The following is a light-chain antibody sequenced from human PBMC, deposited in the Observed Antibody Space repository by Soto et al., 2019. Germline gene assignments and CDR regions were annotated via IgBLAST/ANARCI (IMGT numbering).Light chain of an antibody. V-gene: IGKV1-33*01. J-gene: IGKJ5*01. CDR3: QQYDNLLSIT. Sequence: DIQMTQSPSSLSVSVGDRVTITCQASQDISNYLNWYQQKPGKAPKLLIYDASNLETGVPSRFSVSGSGTDFTFTISSLQPEDIATYYCQQYDNLLSITFGQGTRLEIK. CDR1: QDISNY. CDR2: DAS.